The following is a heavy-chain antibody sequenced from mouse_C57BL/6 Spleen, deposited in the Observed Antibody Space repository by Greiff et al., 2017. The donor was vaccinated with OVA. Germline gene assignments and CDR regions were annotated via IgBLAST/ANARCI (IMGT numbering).Heavy chain of an antibody. CDR3: ARKEREYYGSRDYAMDY. D-gene: IGHD1-1*01. Sequence: VKVVESGPGLVQPSQSLSITCTVSGFSLTSYGVHWVRQSPGKGLEWLGVIWSGGSTDYNAAFISRLSISKDNSKSQVFFKMNSLQADDTAIYYCARKEREYYGSRDYAMDYWGQGTSVTVSS. CDR1: GFSLTSYG. J-gene: IGHJ4*01. V-gene: IGHV2-2*01. CDR2: IWSGGST.